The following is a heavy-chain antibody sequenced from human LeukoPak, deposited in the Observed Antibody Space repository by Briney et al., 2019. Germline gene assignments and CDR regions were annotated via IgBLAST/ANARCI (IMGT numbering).Heavy chain of an antibody. V-gene: IGHV3-30-3*01. J-gene: IGHJ6*02. D-gene: IGHD4-17*01. Sequence: GSLRLSCAASGFTFSGYPIHWVRQAPGKGLEWVAVISYDGSNKYYADSVKGRFTISRDNSKNTLYLQMNSLRAEDTAVYYCARAPGDYGYYYYGMDVWGQGTTVTVSS. CDR2: ISYDGSNK. CDR1: GFTFSGYP. CDR3: ARAPGDYGYYYYGMDV.